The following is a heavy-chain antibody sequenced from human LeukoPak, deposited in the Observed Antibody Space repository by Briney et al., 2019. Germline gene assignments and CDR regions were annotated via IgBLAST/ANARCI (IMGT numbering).Heavy chain of an antibody. J-gene: IGHJ5*02. V-gene: IGHV1-8*03. Sequence: ASVKVSCKASGYTFTSYDINWVRQATGQGLEWMGWMNPNRGNTGYAQKFQGRVTITRNTSISTAYMELSSLRSEDTAVYYCAREGLYSSSWYVTNWFDPWGQGTLVTVSS. CDR3: AREGLYSSSWYVTNWFDP. CDR2: MNPNRGNT. D-gene: IGHD6-13*01. CDR1: GYTFTSYD.